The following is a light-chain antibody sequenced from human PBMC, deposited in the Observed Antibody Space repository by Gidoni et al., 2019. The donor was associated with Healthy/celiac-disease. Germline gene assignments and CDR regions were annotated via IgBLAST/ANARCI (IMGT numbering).Light chain of an antibody. J-gene: IGKJ1*01. V-gene: IGKV1-5*03. CDR3: QKYNSYSWT. CDR1: QSISSG. CDR2: NES. Sequence: DSQMTPSPSTLSASVVDRVTLTYRAIQSISSGLAWDQQKPGKAPKHLSDNESSLESGVPSRFSGSGSGTEFTLTTSSLQPDEFATYYCQKYNSYSWTFGQGTKVEIK.